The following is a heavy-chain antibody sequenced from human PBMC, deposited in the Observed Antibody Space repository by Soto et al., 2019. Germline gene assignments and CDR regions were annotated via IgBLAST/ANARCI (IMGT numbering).Heavy chain of an antibody. J-gene: IGHJ2*01. CDR2: MNPNSGNT. CDR3: ASQAHRRLGEANFDR. V-gene: IGHV1-8*01. CDR1: GYTFTSYD. Sequence: QVQLVQSVAEVKKPGASVKVCCKSSGYTFTSYDINWVRQATGQGLEWMGWMNPNSGNTGYAQKFRGRVTITRNPSISTAYREVSSLRSEDTGVYYCASQAHRRLGEANFDRWGRGTLVTVSS. D-gene: IGHD3-16*01.